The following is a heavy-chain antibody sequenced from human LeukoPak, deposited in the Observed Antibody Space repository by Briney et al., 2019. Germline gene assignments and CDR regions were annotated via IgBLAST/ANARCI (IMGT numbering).Heavy chain of an antibody. J-gene: IGHJ1*01. Sequence: SETLSLTCTVSGGSISSYYWSWIRQPPGKALEWIGYIYYSGSTNYNPSLKSRVTISVDTSKNQFSLKLRSVTAADTAVYYCASEVVTSIEYFQHWGQGTLVTVSS. CDR3: ASEVVTSIEYFQH. D-gene: IGHD2-21*02. V-gene: IGHV4-59*01. CDR2: IYYSGST. CDR1: GGSISSYY.